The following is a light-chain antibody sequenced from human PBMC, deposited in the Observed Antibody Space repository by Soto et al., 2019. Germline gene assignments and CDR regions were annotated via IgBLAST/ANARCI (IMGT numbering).Light chain of an antibody. CDR3: SSYAGSNNYV. Sequence: QSALTQPPSVSGSPGQSVTISCTGTSSDVGSYNRVSWYQQPPGTAPKLMIYEVSKRPSGVPDRFSGSKSGNTASLTVSGLQAEDEADYYCSSYAGSNNYVFGTGNK. CDR2: EVS. V-gene: IGLV2-8*01. CDR1: SSDVGSYNR. J-gene: IGLJ1*01.